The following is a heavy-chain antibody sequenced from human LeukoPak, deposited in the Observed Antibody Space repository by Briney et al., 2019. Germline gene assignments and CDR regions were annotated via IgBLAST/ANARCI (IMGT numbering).Heavy chain of an antibody. Sequence: PSETLSLTCTVSGGSISSYYGRWIRQPPGKGLEWLGYIYYSGSTNYNPSLKSRVTISVDTSKNQFSLKLSSVTAADTAVYYCARHLRANWFDPWGQGTLVTVSS. CDR2: IYYSGST. CDR1: GGSISSYY. J-gene: IGHJ5*02. CDR3: ARHLRANWFDP. V-gene: IGHV4-59*08.